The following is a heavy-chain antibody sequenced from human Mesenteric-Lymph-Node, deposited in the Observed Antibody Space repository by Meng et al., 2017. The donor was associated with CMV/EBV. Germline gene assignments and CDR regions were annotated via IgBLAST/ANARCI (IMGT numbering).Heavy chain of an antibody. Sequence: GGSLRLSCAVSGFTFSTYWMSWVRQAPGKGLEWVSAISGSGGSTYYADSVKGRFTISRDNSKNTLYLQMNSLRAEDTAVYYCAKDARRWLQSAPGGYWGQGTLVTVSS. J-gene: IGHJ4*02. CDR1: GFTFSTYW. D-gene: IGHD5-24*01. V-gene: IGHV3-23*01. CDR3: AKDARRWLQSAPGGY. CDR2: ISGSGGST.